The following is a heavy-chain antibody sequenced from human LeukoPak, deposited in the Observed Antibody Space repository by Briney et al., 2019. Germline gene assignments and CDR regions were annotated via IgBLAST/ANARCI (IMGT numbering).Heavy chain of an antibody. CDR2: ISYDGSNK. CDR3: ASFDTGTTALDY. Sequence: GGSLRLSCAASGFTFSSYAMHWVRQAPGKGLEWVAVISYDGSNKYYADSVKGRFTISRDNAKNSLYLQMNSLRAEDTAVYYCASFDTGTTALDYWGQGTLVTVSS. CDR1: GFTFSSYA. J-gene: IGHJ4*02. V-gene: IGHV3-30*04. D-gene: IGHD1-7*01.